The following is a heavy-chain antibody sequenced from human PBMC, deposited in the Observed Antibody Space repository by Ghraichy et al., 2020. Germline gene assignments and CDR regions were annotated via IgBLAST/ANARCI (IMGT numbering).Heavy chain of an antibody. Sequence: GESLNISCSASGFSFSSHAMQWVRQAPGKGPEFISAISSDGGSTYDADSVKGRFTISRDNSKNTLYLQMSSLRPEDTAVYYCVKPQDYWTFTTCGYMDVWGKGTTVSVSS. CDR2: ISSDGGST. CDR1: GFSFSSHA. CDR3: VKPQDYWTFTTCGYMDV. D-gene: IGHD3/OR15-3a*01. J-gene: IGHJ6*03. V-gene: IGHV3-64D*06.